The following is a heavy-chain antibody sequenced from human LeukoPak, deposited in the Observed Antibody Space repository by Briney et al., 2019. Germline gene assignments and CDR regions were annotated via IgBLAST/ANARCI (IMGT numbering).Heavy chain of an antibody. D-gene: IGHD6-13*01. CDR3: ARTGYSSSWLPRTEFDY. Sequence: SETLSLTCTVSGGSISSYYWSWNRQPPGKGLEWIGYIYYSGSTNYNPSLKSRVTISVDTSKNQFSLKLSSVTAADTAVYYCARTGYSSSWLPRTEFDYWGQGTLVTVSS. J-gene: IGHJ4*02. CDR2: IYYSGST. CDR1: GGSISSYY. V-gene: IGHV4-59*08.